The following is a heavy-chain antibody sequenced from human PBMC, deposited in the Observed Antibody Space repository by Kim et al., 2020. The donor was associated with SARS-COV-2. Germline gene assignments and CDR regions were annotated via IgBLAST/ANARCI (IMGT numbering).Heavy chain of an antibody. V-gene: IGHV3-30*18. J-gene: IGHJ6*02. Sequence: GGSLRLSCAASGFTFSSYGMHWVRQAPGKGLEWVAVISYDGSNKYYADSVKGRFTISRDNSKNTLYLQMNSLRAEDTAVYYCAKEGGIVLMVYALRSGPYGMDVLGQGTTVTVSS. CDR1: GFTFSSYG. CDR2: ISYDGSNK. CDR3: AKEGGIVLMVYALRSGPYGMDV. D-gene: IGHD2-8*01.